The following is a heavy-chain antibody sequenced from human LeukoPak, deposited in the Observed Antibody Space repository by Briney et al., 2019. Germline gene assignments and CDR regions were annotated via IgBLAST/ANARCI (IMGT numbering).Heavy chain of an antibody. V-gene: IGHV3-23*01. CDR3: AKFYDILTGYIDY. Sequence: GGSLKLSCAASGFTFSGYAMSWVRQSPGKGLEWVSAISGGGGTTYYAYYADSVKGRFTISRDNSKNTLYLLMNSLRAEDTAVYYCAKFYDILTGYIDYWGQGTLVTVSS. CDR2: ISGGGGTTYYA. CDR1: GFTFSGYA. J-gene: IGHJ4*02. D-gene: IGHD3-9*01.